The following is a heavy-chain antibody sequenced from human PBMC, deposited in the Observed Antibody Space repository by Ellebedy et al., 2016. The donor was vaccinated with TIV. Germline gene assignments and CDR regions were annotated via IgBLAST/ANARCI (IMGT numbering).Heavy chain of an antibody. CDR3: ARDTRLVVVTSNHWNWYFDL. CDR1: GFTVSNNY. CDR2: IYSGGST. V-gene: IGHV3-53*05. Sequence: PGGSLRLSCAASGFTVSNNYMNWVRQAPGKGLEWVSLIYSGGSTRYADSVKGRFTISRDSSNNTLYLQMNSLRPEDTAIYYCARDTRLVVVTSNHWNWYFDLWGRGTLVTVSS. J-gene: IGHJ2*01. D-gene: IGHD2-15*01.